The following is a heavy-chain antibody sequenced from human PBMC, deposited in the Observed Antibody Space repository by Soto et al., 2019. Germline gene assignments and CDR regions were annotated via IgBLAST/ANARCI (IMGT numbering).Heavy chain of an antibody. CDR2: ISGTTNYI. V-gene: IGHV3-21*01. Sequence: GGSLRLSCAASGFTFTRYSMNWVRQAPGKGLEWVSSISGTTNYIYYADSMKGRFTVSRDNAKNSVYLDMNSLSAEDTAVYYCARESEDLTSNFDYWGQGTLVTVSS. CDR1: GFTFTRYS. J-gene: IGHJ4*02. CDR3: ARESEDLTSNFDY.